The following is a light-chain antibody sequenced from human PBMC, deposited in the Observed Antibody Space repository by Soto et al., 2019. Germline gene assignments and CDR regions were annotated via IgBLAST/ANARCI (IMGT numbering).Light chain of an antibody. CDR2: DSS. CDR3: QQRSNWPRT. V-gene: IGKV3-11*01. CDR1: QSVGNY. J-gene: IGKJ1*01. Sequence: EIVLKQSPATLSLSPGERATLSCRASQSVGNYLAGYQQKPGQAPMLLIYDSSNRATGIPDRFSGSGSGTDFNLTIRRLEPEDFAAYYCQQRSNWPRTFGQGTKVEIK.